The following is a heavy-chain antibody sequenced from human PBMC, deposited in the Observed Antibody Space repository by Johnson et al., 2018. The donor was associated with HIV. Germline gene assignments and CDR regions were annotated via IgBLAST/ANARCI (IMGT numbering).Heavy chain of an antibody. CDR1: GFTFSSYW. CDR3: ARPGVVVTPPDAFDV. CDR2: ISSSGSTI. D-gene: IGHD3-22*01. Sequence: VQLVESGGGLVQPGGSLRLSCAASGFTFSSYWMSWVRQAPGKGLEWVSYISSSGSTIYYADSVKGRFTISRDNAKNSLFLQMNSLRAEDPDVYYCARPGVVVTPPDAFDVGGQGTMCTVSS. V-gene: IGHV3-48*04. J-gene: IGHJ3*01.